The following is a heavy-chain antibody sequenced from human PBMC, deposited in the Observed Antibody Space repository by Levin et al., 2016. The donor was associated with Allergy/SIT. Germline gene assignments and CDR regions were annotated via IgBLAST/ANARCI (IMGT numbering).Heavy chain of an antibody. CDR2: INHSGST. CDR3: ARRPRPRQPWYFDL. CDR1: GGSFSGYY. V-gene: IGHV4-34*01. J-gene: IGHJ2*01. D-gene: IGHD1-1*01. Sequence: SETLSLTCAVYGGSFSGYYWSWIRQPPGKGLEWIGEINHSGSTNYNPSLKSRVTISVDTSKNQFSLKLSSVTAADTAVYYCARRPRPRQPWYFDLWGRGTLVTVSS.